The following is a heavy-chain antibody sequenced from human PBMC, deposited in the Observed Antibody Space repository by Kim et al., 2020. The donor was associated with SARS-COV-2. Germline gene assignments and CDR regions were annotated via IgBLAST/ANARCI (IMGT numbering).Heavy chain of an antibody. CDR3: ARHPHHCSGGSCDFDY. CDR1: GGSISSYY. J-gene: IGHJ4*02. Sequence: SETLSLTCTVSGGSISSYYWSWIRQPPGKGLEWIGYIYYSGSTNYNPSLKSRVTISVDTSKNQFSLKLSSVTAADTAVYYCARHPHHCSGGSCDFDYWGQGTLVTVSS. V-gene: IGHV4-59*08. D-gene: IGHD2-15*01. CDR2: IYYSGST.